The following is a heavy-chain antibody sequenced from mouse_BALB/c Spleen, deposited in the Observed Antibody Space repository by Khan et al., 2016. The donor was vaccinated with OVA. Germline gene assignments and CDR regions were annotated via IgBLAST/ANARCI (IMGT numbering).Heavy chain of an antibody. J-gene: IGHJ4*01. CDR1: GYTFSSYW. CDR2: ILPGSGSN. V-gene: IGHV1-9*01. D-gene: IGHD1-1*02. CDR3: ARWRWYYAMDY. Sequence: QVQLKQSGAELMKPGASVKISCKATGYTFSSYWIEWVKQRPGHGLEWIGEILPGSGSNNYNEKFKGKATFTPDISFNKAYMQLTSLTSEDSAVYFCARWRWYYAMDYWGQGTSVTVSS.